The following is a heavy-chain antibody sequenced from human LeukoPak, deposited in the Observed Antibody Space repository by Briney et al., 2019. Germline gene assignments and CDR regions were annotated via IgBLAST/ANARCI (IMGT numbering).Heavy chain of an antibody. J-gene: IGHJ4*02. V-gene: IGHV1-2*02. Sequence: ASVKVSCKASGYTFTSYDINWVRQATGQGLEWMGWINPNSGGTNYAQKFQGRVTMTRDTSISTAYMELSRLRSDDTAVHYCARREATYYYDSSGFQLSDYWGQGTLVTVSS. CDR3: ARREATYYYDSSGFQLSDY. D-gene: IGHD3-22*01. CDR2: INPNSGGT. CDR1: GYTFTSYD.